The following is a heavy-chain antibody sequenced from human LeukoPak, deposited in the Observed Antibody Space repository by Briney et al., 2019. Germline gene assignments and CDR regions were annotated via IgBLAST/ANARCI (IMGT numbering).Heavy chain of an antibody. Sequence: PSETLSLTCTVSGGSLSSYYWSWIRQPPGKGLEWIGYIYHSGSTNYNPSLKSRVTISVDTSKNQFSLKLSSVTAADTAVYYCARDGAAAGWFGPWGQGTLVTASS. CDR1: GGSLSSYY. D-gene: IGHD6-13*01. CDR2: IYHSGST. CDR3: ARDGAAAGWFGP. V-gene: IGHV4-59*01. J-gene: IGHJ5*02.